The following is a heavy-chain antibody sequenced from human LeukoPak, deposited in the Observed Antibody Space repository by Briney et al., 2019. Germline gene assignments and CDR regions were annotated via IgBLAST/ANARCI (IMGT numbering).Heavy chain of an antibody. V-gene: IGHV3-23*01. Sequence: PGGSLRLPCAASGFTFSSYGMSWVRQAPGKGLEWVSAISGSGGSTYYADSVKGRFTISRDNSKNTLYLQMNSLRAEDTAVYYCAKVGHSGYDYYHFDYWGQGTLVTVSS. J-gene: IGHJ4*02. D-gene: IGHD5-12*01. CDR3: AKVGHSGYDYYHFDY. CDR1: GFTFSSYG. CDR2: ISGSGGST.